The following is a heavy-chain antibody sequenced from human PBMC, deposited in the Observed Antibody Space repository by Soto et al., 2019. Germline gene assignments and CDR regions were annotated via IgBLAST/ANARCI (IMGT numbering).Heavy chain of an antibody. Sequence: GASVKVSCTASGYTFTSYGISWVRQAPGQGLEWMGWISAYNGNTNYAQKLQGRVTMTTDTSTSTAYMELRSLRSDDTAVYYCARVPYCGGDCYSRDDAFDIWGQGTMVTVSS. CDR2: ISAYNGNT. V-gene: IGHV1-18*01. CDR3: ARVPYCGGDCYSRDDAFDI. CDR1: GYTFTSYG. D-gene: IGHD2-21*02. J-gene: IGHJ3*02.